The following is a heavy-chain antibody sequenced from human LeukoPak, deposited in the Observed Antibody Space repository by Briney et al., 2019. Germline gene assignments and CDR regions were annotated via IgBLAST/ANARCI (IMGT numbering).Heavy chain of an antibody. CDR3: ARGIAAAGREVPWDY. CDR2: IYHSGST. D-gene: IGHD6-13*01. CDR1: GGSISSGGYY. V-gene: IGHV4-30-2*01. Sequence: PSQTLSLTCTVSGGSISSGGYYWSWIRQPPGKGLEWIGYIYHSGSTYYNPSLKSRVTISVDKSKNQFSLKLSSVTAADTAVYYCARGIAAAGREVPWDYWGQGTLVTVSS. J-gene: IGHJ4*02.